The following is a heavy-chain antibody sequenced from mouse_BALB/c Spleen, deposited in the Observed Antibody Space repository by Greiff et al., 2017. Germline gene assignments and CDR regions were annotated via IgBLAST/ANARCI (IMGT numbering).Heavy chain of an antibody. D-gene: IGHD1-1*01. V-gene: IGHV14-3*02. CDR1: GFNIKDTY. J-gene: IGHJ2*01. CDR2: IDPANGNT. Sequence: EVHLVESGAELVKPGASVKLSCTASGFNIKDTYMHWVKQRPEQGLEWIGRIDPANGNTKYDPKFQGKATITADTSSNTAYLQLSSLTSEDTAVYYCAYYYGVYYWGQGTTLTVSS. CDR3: AYYYGVYY.